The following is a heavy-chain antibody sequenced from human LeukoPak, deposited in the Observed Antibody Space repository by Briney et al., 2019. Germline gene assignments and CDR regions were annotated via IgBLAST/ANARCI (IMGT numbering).Heavy chain of an antibody. CDR2: IYPSGSS. D-gene: IGHD2-15*01. Sequence: SETLSLTCAVSGGSISTNNWWSWVRQPPGKGLEWIGEIYPSGSSNYNPSLKSRVIISLDKSENQFSLKMNSVTAADTAVYYCARVRAYCSGGRCYSVAFDYWGQGTLVTV. CDR3: ARVRAYCSGGRCYSVAFDY. V-gene: IGHV4-4*02. J-gene: IGHJ4*02. CDR1: GGSISTNNW.